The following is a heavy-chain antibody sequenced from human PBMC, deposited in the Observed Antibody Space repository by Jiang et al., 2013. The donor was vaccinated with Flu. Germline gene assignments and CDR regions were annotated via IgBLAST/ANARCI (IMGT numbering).Heavy chain of an antibody. J-gene: IGHJ4*02. D-gene: IGHD3-10*01. Sequence: GAEVKKPGESLKISCKTSGYPFSNYWIGWVRQMPGKGLEWMGVIFSGDSDTRYRPSFQGQVTISVDKSITTAYLQWSSLKASDTAMYYCARLGLIGEYYFDYWGQGTLVTVSS. CDR2: IFSGDSDT. CDR3: ARLGLIGEYYFDY. CDR1: GYPFSNYW. V-gene: IGHV5-51*01.